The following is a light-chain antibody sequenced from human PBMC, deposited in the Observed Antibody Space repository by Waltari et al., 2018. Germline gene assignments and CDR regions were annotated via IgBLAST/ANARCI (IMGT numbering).Light chain of an antibody. V-gene: IGLV2-14*01. CDR1: SSDIGAYNY. Sequence: QSALTQPASVSGSPGQSITISCTGSSSDIGAYNYVAWYQHFPDEAPKLLIYEVLNRPSVVSSRFSGSQSGNPASLTISGIQAEDEAHYYCSSYTNTFVVFGGGTKLTVL. CDR3: SSYTNTFVV. CDR2: EVL. J-gene: IGLJ2*01.